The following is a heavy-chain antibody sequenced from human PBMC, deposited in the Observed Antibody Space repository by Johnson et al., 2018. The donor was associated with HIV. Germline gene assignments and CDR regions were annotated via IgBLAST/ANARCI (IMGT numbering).Heavy chain of an antibody. D-gene: IGHD3-10*01. Sequence: VQLVESGGGVVRPGGSLRLSCAASGFTFDDYGMTWVRQAPGKGLEWVANIKQDGSEKYYVDSVKGRFTISRDNAKNSLYLQMNSLRAEDTAVYYCARAASPYYYGSGSYYFDTFDIWGQGTMVTVSS. V-gene: IGHV3-7*03. CDR2: IKQDGSEK. CDR1: GFTFDDYG. J-gene: IGHJ3*02. CDR3: ARAASPYYYGSGSYYFDTFDI.